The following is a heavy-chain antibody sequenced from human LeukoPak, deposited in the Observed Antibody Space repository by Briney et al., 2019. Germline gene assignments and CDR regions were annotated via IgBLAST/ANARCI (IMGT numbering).Heavy chain of an antibody. CDR2: INSDGSST. J-gene: IGHJ6*02. CDR1: GFTFSSYW. V-gene: IGHV3-74*01. D-gene: IGHD2-2*01. Sequence: PGRSLRLSCAASGFTFSSYWMHWVCQAPGKGLVWVSRINSDGSSTSYADSVKGRFTISRDNAKNTLYLQMNSLRAEDTAVYYCAKGDESVVVPAAIRHYYYYGMDVWGQGTTVTVSS. CDR3: AKGDESVVVPAAIRHYYYYGMDV.